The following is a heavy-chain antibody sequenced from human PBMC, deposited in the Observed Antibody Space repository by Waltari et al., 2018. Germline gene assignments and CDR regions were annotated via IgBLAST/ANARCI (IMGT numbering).Heavy chain of an antibody. CDR3: ARALPIIAAAGIPDY. J-gene: IGHJ4*02. Sequence: QVQLQESGPGLVKPSETLSLTCAVSGYSISSGYYWGWIRQPPGKGLEWIGSIYHSGSTYYNPSLKSRVTISVDTSKNQFSLKLSSVTAADTAVYYCARALPIIAAAGIPDYWGQGTLVTVSS. CDR1: GYSISSGYY. D-gene: IGHD6-13*01. CDR2: IYHSGST. V-gene: IGHV4-38-2*01.